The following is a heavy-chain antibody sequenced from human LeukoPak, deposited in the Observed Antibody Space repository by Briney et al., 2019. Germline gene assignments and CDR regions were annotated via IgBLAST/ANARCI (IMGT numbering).Heavy chain of an antibody. D-gene: IGHD1-26*01. V-gene: IGHV1-18*01. J-gene: IGHJ4*02. CDR2: ISAYNGNT. CDR3: ARASPSGSYYFGY. Sequence: ASVRVSCKASGYSFTSYGITWVRQAPGQGLEWMGWISAYNGNTNYAQKLQGRVTMTTDTSTSTAYMELRSLRSDDTAVYYCARASPSGSYYFGYWGQGTLVTVSS. CDR1: GYSFTSYG.